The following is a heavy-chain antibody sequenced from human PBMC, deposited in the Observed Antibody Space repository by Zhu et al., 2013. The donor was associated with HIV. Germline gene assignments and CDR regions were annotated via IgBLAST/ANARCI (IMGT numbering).Heavy chain of an antibody. CDR1: GGTFSNYA. D-gene: IGHD5-12*01. V-gene: IGHV1-69*01. J-gene: IGHJ1*01. CDR2: IIPIFGTT. Sequence: HVQLVQSGAEIKKPGSSVKVSCKASGGTFSNYAINWVRQAPGQGLEWMAEIIPIFGTTKYTQKFQGRVTITAAESTSTAYMELRGLGSEDTAVYYCATSPRRDGYNGAEYFQHWGQGTLVTVSS. CDR3: ATSPRRDGYNGAEYFQH.